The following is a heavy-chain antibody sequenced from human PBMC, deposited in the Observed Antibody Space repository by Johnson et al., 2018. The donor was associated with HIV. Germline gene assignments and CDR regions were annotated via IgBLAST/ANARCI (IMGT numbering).Heavy chain of an antibody. J-gene: IGHJ3*02. V-gene: IGHV3-30*04. Sequence: QVQLMESGGGVVQPGRSLRLSCAASGFTFSSYAMHWVRQAPGKGLEWVAVISYDGSNKYYADSVKGRFTISRANSKTTLYLQMNSLRAEDTSVYYCARDPLTSGRWGPRNGVAFDIWGQGTMVTGSS. D-gene: IGHD3-16*01. CDR2: ISYDGSNK. CDR1: GFTFSSYA. CDR3: ARDPLTSGRWGPRNGVAFDI.